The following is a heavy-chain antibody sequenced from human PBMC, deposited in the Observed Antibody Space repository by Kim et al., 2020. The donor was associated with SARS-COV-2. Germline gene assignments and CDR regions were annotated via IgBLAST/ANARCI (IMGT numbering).Heavy chain of an antibody. V-gene: IGHV1-18*01. D-gene: IGHD3-10*02. CDR2: NT. CDR3: ARYVSYYMDV. Sequence: NTNSAQKLQGRVTMTTDTSTSTAYMELRSLRSDDTAVYYCARYVSYYMDVWGKGTTVTVSS. J-gene: IGHJ6*03.